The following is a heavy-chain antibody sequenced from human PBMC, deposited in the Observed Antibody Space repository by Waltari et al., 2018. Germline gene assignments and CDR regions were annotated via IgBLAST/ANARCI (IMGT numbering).Heavy chain of an antibody. Sequence: EVQLVQSGAEVKKPGESLKISCKGSGYSFTSHWNAWVRPMPGKGLEWMGIIYPGDSDTRYSPSFQGQVTISVDKSISTAYLQWGSLEASDTAMYYCARHVGGYCRSGTCYSDSWGQGTLVTVSS. D-gene: IGHD2-15*01. CDR2: IYPGDSDT. CDR1: GYSFTSHW. V-gene: IGHV5-51*01. CDR3: ARHVGGYCRSGTCYSDS. J-gene: IGHJ4*02.